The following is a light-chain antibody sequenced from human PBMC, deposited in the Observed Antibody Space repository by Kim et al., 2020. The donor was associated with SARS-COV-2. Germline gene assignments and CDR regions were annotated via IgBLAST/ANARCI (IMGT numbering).Light chain of an antibody. CDR1: QDIANA. J-gene: IGKJ1*01. CDR3: QKYNSAPWT. CDR2: AAS. V-gene: IGKV1-27*01. Sequence: ASVGDRVIISCRARQDIANALAWYQQKPGKVPQVLIYAASTLQSGVPSRFSVSGSGTEFTLTIGSLQTEDVATYYCQKYNSAPWTFGPGTKVDIK.